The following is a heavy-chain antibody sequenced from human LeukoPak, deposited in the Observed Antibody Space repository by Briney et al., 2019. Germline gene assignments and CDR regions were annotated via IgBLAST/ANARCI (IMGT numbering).Heavy chain of an antibody. CDR1: GYTFTSYA. Sequence: ASVEVSCKASGYTFTSYAMHWVRQAPGQRLEWMGWINAGNGNTKYSQKFQGRVTITRDTSASTAYMELSSLRSEDTAVYYCARATYYCSSTSCYGATYFDYWGQGTLVTVSS. CDR3: ARATYYCSSTSCYGATYFDY. V-gene: IGHV1-3*01. D-gene: IGHD2-2*01. CDR2: INAGNGNT. J-gene: IGHJ4*02.